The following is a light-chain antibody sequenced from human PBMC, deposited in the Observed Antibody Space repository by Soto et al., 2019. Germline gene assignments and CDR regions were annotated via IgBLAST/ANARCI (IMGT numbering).Light chain of an antibody. V-gene: IGKV3-20*01. J-gene: IGKJ2*01. Sequence: IVLTQSPGTLSLSPGERATLSCMASQSVSSSYLAWYQQKPGQAPRLLIYGASSRATGIPDRFSGSGSGTDFTLTISGLEPEDFAVYYCKQYGSSRTFGQGTKLEIK. CDR3: KQYGSSRT. CDR2: GAS. CDR1: QSVSSSY.